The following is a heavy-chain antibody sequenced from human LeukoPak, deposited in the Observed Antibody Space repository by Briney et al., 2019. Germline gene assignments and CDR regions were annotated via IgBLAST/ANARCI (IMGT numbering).Heavy chain of an antibody. D-gene: IGHD3-9*01. J-gene: IGHJ4*02. CDR3: ARDRRRYFDY. CDR2: IKQDGSEK. CDR1: GFTFSSYW. V-gene: IGHV3-7*01. Sequence: GGSLRLSCGASGFTFSSYWMSWVRQAPGKGLEWVANIKQDGSEKYYVDSVKGRFTISRDNAKNSLYLQMNSLRAEDTAVYYCARDRRRYFDYWGQGTLVTVSS.